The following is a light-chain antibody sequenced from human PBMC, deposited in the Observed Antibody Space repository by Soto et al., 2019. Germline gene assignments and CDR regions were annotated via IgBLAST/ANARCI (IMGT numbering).Light chain of an antibody. J-gene: IGKJ1*01. CDR1: QSVSSN. Sequence: EIVMTQSPATLSVSPGERATLSCRASQSVSSNLVWYQQKPGQAPRLLIYGASSRATGIPARFSGSGSGTEFTLTISSLQSEDFAVYYCQQSNNWPRTFVQGPTV. CDR2: GAS. V-gene: IGKV3-15*01. CDR3: QQSNNWPRT.